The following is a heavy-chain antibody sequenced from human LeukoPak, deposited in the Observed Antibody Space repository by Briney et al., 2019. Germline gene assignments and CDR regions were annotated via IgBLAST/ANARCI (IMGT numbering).Heavy chain of an antibody. V-gene: IGHV3-9*03. CDR2: ISWNSGSI. CDR1: GFTFDDYA. CDR3: AKGGKYYYDSSGFDY. D-gene: IGHD3-22*01. Sequence: GGSLRLSCAASGFTFDDYAMHWVRQAPGKGLEWVSGISWNSGSIGYADSVKGRFTISRDNAKNSLYLQMNSLRAEDMALYYCAKGGKYYYDSSGFDYWGQGTLVTVSS. J-gene: IGHJ4*02.